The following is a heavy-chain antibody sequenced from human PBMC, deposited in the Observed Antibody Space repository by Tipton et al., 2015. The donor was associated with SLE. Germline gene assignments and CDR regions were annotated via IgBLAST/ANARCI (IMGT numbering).Heavy chain of an antibody. CDR1: GFTFSSYT. Sequence: SLRLSCAASGFTFSSYTMSWVRQAPGKGLEWVSAISGSGGSTYYADSVKGRFTISRDNSKNTLYLQINSPRTEDTGVYYCAREDQGTFDYWGQGTLVTVSS. CDR2: ISGSGGST. CDR3: AREDQGTFDY. J-gene: IGHJ4*02. V-gene: IGHV3-23*01.